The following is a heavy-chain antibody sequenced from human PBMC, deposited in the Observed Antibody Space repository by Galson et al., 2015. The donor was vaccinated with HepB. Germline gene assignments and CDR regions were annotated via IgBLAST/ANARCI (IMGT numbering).Heavy chain of an antibody. V-gene: IGHV3-48*04. CDR1: GFTFSNYN. J-gene: IGHJ2*01. CDR3: ARDPLYSSTWNWYFDL. Sequence: SLRLPCAASGFTFSNYNMNWVRQAPGKGLEWVSYISSSSRTIYYADSVKGRFTISRDNARNSLYLQMNSLRAEDTAVYYCARDPLYSSTWNWYFDLRGRGTLVTVSS. D-gene: IGHD6-13*01. CDR2: ISSSSRTI.